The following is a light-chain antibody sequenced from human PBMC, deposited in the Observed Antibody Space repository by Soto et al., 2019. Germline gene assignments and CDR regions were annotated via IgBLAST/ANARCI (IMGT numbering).Light chain of an antibody. CDR1: SSDVGGYNY. J-gene: IGLJ2*01. V-gene: IGLV2-14*01. CDR3: SSYTSSNTVV. CDR2: DDS. Sequence: QSALTQPASVSGSPGQSITISCTGTSSDVGGYNYVSWYQQHPGKAPKLLIYDDSNRPSVVSNRFACYTSVNTASLTISGLQAEDEADYYGSSYTSSNTVVFGGGTKLTVL.